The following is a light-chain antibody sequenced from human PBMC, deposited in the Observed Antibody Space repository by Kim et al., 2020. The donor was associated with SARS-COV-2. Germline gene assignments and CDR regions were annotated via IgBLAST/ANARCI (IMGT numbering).Light chain of an antibody. J-gene: IGKJ1*01. CDR2: AAS. Sequence: SVSVGDRVTITCRASQGITNSLAWYQQKPGKVPQVLIYAASVLQSGVPSRFSGSGSGTDFTLTISSLQPEDVATYYCQKYNSAPWTFGQGTKLEI. CDR3: QKYNSAPWT. CDR1: QGITNS. V-gene: IGKV1-27*01.